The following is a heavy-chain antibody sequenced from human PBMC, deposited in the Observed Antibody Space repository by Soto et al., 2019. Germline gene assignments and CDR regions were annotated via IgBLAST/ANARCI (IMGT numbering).Heavy chain of an antibody. D-gene: IGHD4-17*01. Sequence: GECLSSSCKGSGYSFSHWWIAWVLQMPGKGLEYMGILYPSDSQTRYSPSFQCQVTISADKSISTAYLQWNSLKSSDTAIYYCARHGFYGDYSSNYFDPWGQGTMVTVSS. CDR2: LYPSDSQT. CDR1: GYSFSHWW. CDR3: ARHGFYGDYSSNYFDP. V-gene: IGHV5-51*01. J-gene: IGHJ5*02.